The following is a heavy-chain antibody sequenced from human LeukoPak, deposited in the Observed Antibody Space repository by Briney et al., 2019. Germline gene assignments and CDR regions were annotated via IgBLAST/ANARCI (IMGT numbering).Heavy chain of an antibody. CDR3: AREGSYDGCTMWYFDY. J-gene: IGHJ4*02. V-gene: IGHV3-53*01. CDR1: GFTVSSNY. CDR2: IYSGGTI. Sequence: PGESLRLSCAASGFTVSSNYMACVRQAPRKGLEWVSVIYSGGTIYYADSVKGRFTISRDNSKNTLYLQMNSLRAEDTAVYYCAREGSYDGCTMWYFDYWGQGTLVTVSS. D-gene: IGHD3-16*01.